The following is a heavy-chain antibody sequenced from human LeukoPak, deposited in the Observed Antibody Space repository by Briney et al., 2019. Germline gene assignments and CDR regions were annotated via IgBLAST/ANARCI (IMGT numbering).Heavy chain of an antibody. V-gene: IGHV1-69*13. Sequence: SVKVSCKASGGTFSGYAISWVRQAPGQGLEWMGGIIPIFGTANYAQKFQGRVTITADESTSTAYMELSSLRSEDTAVYYCARSTVAGNAGYFQHWGQGTLVTVSS. CDR2: IIPIFGTA. CDR1: GGTFSGYA. D-gene: IGHD6-19*01. CDR3: ARSTVAGNAGYFQH. J-gene: IGHJ1*01.